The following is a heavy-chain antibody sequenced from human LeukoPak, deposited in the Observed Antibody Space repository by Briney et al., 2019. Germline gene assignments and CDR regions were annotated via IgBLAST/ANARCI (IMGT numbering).Heavy chain of an antibody. CDR3: ARGHSGSYYYFDY. CDR1: GFTFDDYA. D-gene: IGHD1-26*01. CDR2: IYSGGST. V-gene: IGHV3-66*01. Sequence: GGSLRLSCAASGFTFDDYAMHWVRQAPGKGLEWVSVIYSGGSTYYADSVKGRFTISRDNSKNTLYLQMNSLRAEDTAVYYCARGHSGSYYYFDYWGQGTLVTVSS. J-gene: IGHJ4*02.